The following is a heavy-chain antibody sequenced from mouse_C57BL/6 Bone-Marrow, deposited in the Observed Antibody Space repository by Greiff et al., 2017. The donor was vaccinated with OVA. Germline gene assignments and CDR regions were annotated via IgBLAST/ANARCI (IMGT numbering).Heavy chain of an antibody. CDR3: ASDHGLLPFAY. CDR1: GFSLTSYG. CDR2: IWGVGST. D-gene: IGHD2-3*01. J-gene: IGHJ3*01. Sequence: VKLMESGPGLVAPSQSLSITCTVSGFSLTSYGVDWVRQSPGKGLEWLGVIWGVGSTNYNSALKSRLSISKDNSKSQVFLKMNSLQTDDTAMYYCASDHGLLPFAYWGQGTLVTVSA. V-gene: IGHV2-6*01.